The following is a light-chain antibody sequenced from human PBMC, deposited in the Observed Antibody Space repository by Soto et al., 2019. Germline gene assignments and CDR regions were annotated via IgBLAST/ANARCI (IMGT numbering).Light chain of an antibody. V-gene: IGKV2-30*02. Sequence: DVVLTQSPLSLPVTLGQPASISCTSGQSLVHSDGNTYFSWYLQRPGQSPRRLIYKVSNRDSGVPDRFSGSGSGTDFKLKISRVEVEYVGVYFCMQATHWPWTFGQGSNVEVK. CDR3: MQATHWPWT. J-gene: IGKJ1*01. CDR1: QSLVHSDGNTY. CDR2: KVS.